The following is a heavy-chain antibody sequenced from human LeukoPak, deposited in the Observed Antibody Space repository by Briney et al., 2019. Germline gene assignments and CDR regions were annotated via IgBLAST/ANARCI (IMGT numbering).Heavy chain of an antibody. CDR1: GGTFSSYA. J-gene: IGHJ4*02. Sequence: SVKVSCKASGGTFSSYAISWVRQAPGQGLEWMGGIIPIFGTANYAQKFQGRVTITADESTSTAYMELSSLRSEDTAVYYCARGDVDTAMDDYWGQGTLVTVSS. CDR2: IIPIFGTA. CDR3: ARGDVDTAMDDY. D-gene: IGHD5-18*01. V-gene: IGHV1-69*01.